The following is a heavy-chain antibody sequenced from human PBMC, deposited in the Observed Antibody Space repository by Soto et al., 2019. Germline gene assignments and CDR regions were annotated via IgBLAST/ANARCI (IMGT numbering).Heavy chain of an antibody. J-gene: IGHJ6*02. Sequence: PSETLSLTCTVSGGSISSYYWSWIRQPPGEGLEWIGYIYYSGSTNYNPSLKSRVTISVDTSKNQFSLKLSSVTAADTAVYYCARGRFTYGSGSYYNVGDYYGMDAWGQGTQVTVSS. V-gene: IGHV4-59*01. CDR1: GGSISSYY. CDR3: ARGRFTYGSGSYYNVGDYYGMDA. CDR2: IYYSGST. D-gene: IGHD3-10*01.